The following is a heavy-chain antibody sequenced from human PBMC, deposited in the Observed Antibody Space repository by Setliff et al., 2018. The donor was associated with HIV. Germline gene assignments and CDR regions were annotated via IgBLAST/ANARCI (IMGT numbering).Heavy chain of an antibody. D-gene: IGHD2-2*01. CDR1: GFTFSDYY. Sequence: PGGSLRLSCAASGFTFSDYYMSWLRQAPGKGLEWVSYISRDGNTIYYADSVKGRFTISRDNAKNSLYLQMNSLSAEDTAVYYCTSGALLPTVDYWGRGTLVTVSS. CDR2: ISRDGNTI. V-gene: IGHV3-11*01. CDR3: TSGALLPTVDY. J-gene: IGHJ4*02.